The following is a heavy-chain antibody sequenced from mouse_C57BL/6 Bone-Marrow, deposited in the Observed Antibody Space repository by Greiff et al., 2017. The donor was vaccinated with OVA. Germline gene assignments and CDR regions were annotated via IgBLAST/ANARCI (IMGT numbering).Heavy chain of an antibody. CDR3: VRTPSTVKYFDV. CDR1: GFSFNTYA. J-gene: IGHJ1*03. D-gene: IGHD1-1*01. V-gene: IGHV10-1*01. CDR2: IRSKSNNYAT. Sequence: EVKLVESGGGLVQPKGSLKLSCAASGFSFNTYAMNWVRQAPGKGLEWVARIRSKSNNYATYYADSVKDRFTISRDDSESMLYLQMNNLKTEDTAMYYCVRTPSTVKYFDVWGTGTTVTVSS.